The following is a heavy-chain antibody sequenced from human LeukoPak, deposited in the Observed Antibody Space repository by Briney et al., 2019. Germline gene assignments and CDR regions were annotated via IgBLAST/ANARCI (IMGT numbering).Heavy chain of an antibody. CDR2: IYHSGST. D-gene: IGHD6-6*01. CDR3: AKSIAASLYVSY. V-gene: IGHV4-59*12. CDR1: GGSISSYY. J-gene: IGHJ4*02. Sequence: PSETLSLTCTVSGGSISSYYWSWIRQPPGKGLEWIGYIYHSGSTYYNPSLKSRVTISVDRSKNQFSLKLSSVTAADTAVYYCAKSIAASLYVSYWGQGTLVTVSS.